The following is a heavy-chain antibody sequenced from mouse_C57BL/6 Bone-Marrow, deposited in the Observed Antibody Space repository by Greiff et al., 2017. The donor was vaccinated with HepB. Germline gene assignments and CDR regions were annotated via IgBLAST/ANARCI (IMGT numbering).Heavy chain of an antibody. V-gene: IGHV1-82*01. CDR3: ARKDYGSRGGWYFDV. CDR1: GYAFSSSW. Sequence: QVQLKESGPELVKPGASVKISCKASGYAFSSSWMNWVKQRPGKGLEWIGRIYPGDGDTNYNGKFKGKATLTADKSSSTAYMQLSSLTSEDSAVYFCARKDYGSRGGWYFDVWGTWTTVTVSS. J-gene: IGHJ1*03. D-gene: IGHD1-1*01. CDR2: IYPGDGDT.